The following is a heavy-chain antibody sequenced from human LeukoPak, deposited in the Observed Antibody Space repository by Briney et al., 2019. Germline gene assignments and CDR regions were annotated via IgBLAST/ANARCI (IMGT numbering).Heavy chain of an antibody. J-gene: IGHJ3*02. CDR1: GFTFSGSA. D-gene: IGHD3-9*01. CDR3: TSVLRYFDWLNAFDI. V-gene: IGHV3-73*01. CDR2: IRSKANSYAT. Sequence: GGSLRLSCAASGFTFSGSAMHWVRQASGKGLEWVGRIRSKANSYATAYAASVKGRLTISRDDSKNTAYLQMNSLKTEDTDVYYCTSVLRYFDWLNAFDIWGQGTMVTVSS.